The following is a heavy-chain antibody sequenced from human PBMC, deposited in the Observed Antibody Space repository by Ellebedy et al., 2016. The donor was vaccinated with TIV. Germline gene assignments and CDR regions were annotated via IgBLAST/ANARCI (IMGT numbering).Heavy chain of an antibody. Sequence: ASVKVSCKASGYTFTSYGISWVRQAPGQGLEWMGWISAYNGNTNYAQKLQGRVTMTTDTSTSTAYMELRSLRSDDTAVYYCAREDLFDWCYWFDPWGQGTLVTVSS. CDR2: ISAYNGNT. D-gene: IGHD3-9*01. CDR1: GYTFTSYG. J-gene: IGHJ5*02. V-gene: IGHV1-18*04. CDR3: AREDLFDWCYWFDP.